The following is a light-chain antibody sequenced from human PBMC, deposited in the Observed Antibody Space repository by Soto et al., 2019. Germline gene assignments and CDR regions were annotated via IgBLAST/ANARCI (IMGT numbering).Light chain of an antibody. Sequence: IVMTQSPATLSVSPGERATLSCRASQSVSSYLAWYQQKPGQAPRLLIYDASNRATGIPARFSGSGSGTDFTLTIISLEPEDSSVDYHQQRINWPPTFGQGTKVEI. J-gene: IGKJ1*01. V-gene: IGKV3-11*01. CDR1: QSVSSY. CDR2: DAS. CDR3: QQRINWPPT.